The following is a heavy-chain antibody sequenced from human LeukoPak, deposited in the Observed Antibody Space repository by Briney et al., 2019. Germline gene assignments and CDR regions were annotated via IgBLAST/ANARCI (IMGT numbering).Heavy chain of an antibody. CDR2: IYYSGST. CDR1: GGSISSSSYY. Sequence: SETLSLTCTVSGGSISSSSYYWGWLRQPPGQGLEWIGSIYYSGSTYYNPSLKSRVTISVDTSKNQFSLKLSSVTAADTAVYYCARQGLGVWFGEEGYFDYWGQGTLVTVSS. V-gene: IGHV4-39*01. CDR3: ARQGLGVWFGEEGYFDY. J-gene: IGHJ4*02. D-gene: IGHD3-10*01.